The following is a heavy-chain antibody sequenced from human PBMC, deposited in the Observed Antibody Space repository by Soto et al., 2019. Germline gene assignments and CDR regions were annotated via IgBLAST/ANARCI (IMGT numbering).Heavy chain of an antibody. J-gene: IGHJ6*02. V-gene: IGHV1-69*02. CDR3: ATLSPDIVATMGPYYYYYGMDV. CDR1: GGTFSSYT. D-gene: IGHD5-12*01. Sequence: ASVKVSCKASGGTFSSYTISWVRQAPGQGLEWMGRIIPILGIANYAQKFQGRVTITADKSTSTAYMELSSLRSEDTAVYYCATLSPDIVATMGPYYYYYGMDVWGQGTTVTVS. CDR2: IIPILGIA.